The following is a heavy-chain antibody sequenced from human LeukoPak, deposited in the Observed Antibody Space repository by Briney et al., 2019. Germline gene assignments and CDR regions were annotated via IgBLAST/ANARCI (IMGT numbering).Heavy chain of an antibody. CDR3: ARSILTGTTPYYYYYMDV. D-gene: IGHD1-7*01. Sequence: GGSLRLSCAASGFIVSSNYMYWVRQAPGKGLEWVSDIYSGGTTNYADSVKGRVTISRDNSKNTLYLQMNSLRAEDTAVYYCARSILTGTTPYYYYYMDVWGKGTTVTVSS. V-gene: IGHV3-66*02. CDR2: IYSGGTT. CDR1: GFIVSSNY. J-gene: IGHJ6*03.